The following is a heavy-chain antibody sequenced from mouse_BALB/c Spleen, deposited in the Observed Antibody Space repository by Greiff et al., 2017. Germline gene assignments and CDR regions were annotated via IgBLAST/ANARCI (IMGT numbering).Heavy chain of an antibody. CDR2: ISSGGSYT. CDR1: GFTFSSYT. Sequence: DVQLVESGGGLVKPGGSLKLSCAASGFTFSSYTMSWVRQTPEKRLEWVATISSGGSYTYYPDSVKGRFTISRDNAKNTLYLQMSSLKSEDTAMYYCTRDYYWGQGTTLTVSS. J-gene: IGHJ2*01. V-gene: IGHV5-6-4*01. CDR3: TRDYY.